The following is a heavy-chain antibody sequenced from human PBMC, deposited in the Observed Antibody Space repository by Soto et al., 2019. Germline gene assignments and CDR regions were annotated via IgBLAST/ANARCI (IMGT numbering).Heavy chain of an antibody. V-gene: IGHV4-39*01. CDR1: NGSISSPIYY. J-gene: IGHJ5*02. D-gene: IGHD2-15*01. CDR3: AGRSSLASVSIYSGEILSYNWFAP. CDR2: IYYLGRT. Sequence: QLQLQESGPGLVKPSETLSLTCTVSNGSISSPIYYWGWIRQPPGRGLEWVGSIYYLGRTYYNPALQGRFPISVDTSKTKFSLKLNSVTAADTAVYFCAGRSSLASVSIYSGEILSYNWFAPWGQGTLVTVSS.